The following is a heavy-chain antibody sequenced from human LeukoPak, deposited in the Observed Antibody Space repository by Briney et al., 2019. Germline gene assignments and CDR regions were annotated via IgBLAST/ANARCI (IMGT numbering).Heavy chain of an antibody. V-gene: IGHV3-21*01. CDR1: GFTFSSYG. J-gene: IGHJ4*02. CDR3: ASSDVDIVATIGSFDY. CDR2: ISSSSSYI. Sequence: GGSLRLSCAASGFTFSSYGMNWVRQAPGKGLEWVSSISSSSSYIYYADSVKGRFTISRDNAKNSLYLQMNSLRVEDTAVYYCASSDVDIVATIGSFDYWGQGTLVTVSS. D-gene: IGHD5-12*01.